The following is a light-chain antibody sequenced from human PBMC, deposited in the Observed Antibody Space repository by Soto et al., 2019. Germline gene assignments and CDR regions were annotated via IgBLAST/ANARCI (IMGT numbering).Light chain of an antibody. Sequence: IRMSLSPSALSASVRDRVTITCQASQNINNYLNWYQQKPGRAPKLLIYDASNLEAGVPSRFRGSGSGTDFTFTISRLQHDDIATYYCQQYENLPTFGQGTRLDIK. CDR1: QNINNY. J-gene: IGKJ5*01. CDR3: QQYENLPT. V-gene: IGKV1-33*01. CDR2: DAS.